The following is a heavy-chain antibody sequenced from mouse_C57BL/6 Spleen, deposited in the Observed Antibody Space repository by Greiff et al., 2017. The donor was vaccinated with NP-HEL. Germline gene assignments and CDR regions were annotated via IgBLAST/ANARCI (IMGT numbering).Heavy chain of an antibody. V-gene: IGHV3-6*01. Sequence: VQLKESGPGLVKPSQSLSLTCSVTGYSITSGYYWNWIRQFPGNKLEWMGYISYDGSNNYNPYLKNRISITRDTSKNQFFLKLNSVTTEDTATYYCASYSNYGWYFDVWGTGTTVTVSS. CDR1: GYSITSGYY. CDR3: ASYSNYGWYFDV. D-gene: IGHD2-5*01. CDR2: ISYDGSN. J-gene: IGHJ1*03.